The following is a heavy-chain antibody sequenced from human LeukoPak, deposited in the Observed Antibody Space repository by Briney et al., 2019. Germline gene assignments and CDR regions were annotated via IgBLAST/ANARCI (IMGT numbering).Heavy chain of an antibody. CDR1: GGSFSGYY. J-gene: IGHJ3*02. CDR3: ARELTVAIDI. CDR2: INHSGST. V-gene: IGHV4-34*01. D-gene: IGHD3-16*01. Sequence: SETLSLNCAVYGGSFSGYYWSWIRQPPGKGLEWIGEINHSGSTNYNPSLKSRVTTSVDTSKNQFSLKLSSVTAADTAVYYCARELTVAIDIWGQGTMVTVSS.